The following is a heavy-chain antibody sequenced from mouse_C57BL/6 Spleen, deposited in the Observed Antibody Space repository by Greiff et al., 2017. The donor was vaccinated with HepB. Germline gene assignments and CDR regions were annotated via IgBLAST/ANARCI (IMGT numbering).Heavy chain of an antibody. CDR3: ARAQLRLPAWFAY. Sequence: VQLKQSGPGLVKPSQSLSLTCSVTGYSITSGYYWNWIRQFPGNKLEWMGYISYDGSNNYNPSLKNRISITRDTSKNQFFLKLNSVTTEDTATYYCARAQLRLPAWFAYWGQGTLVTVSA. J-gene: IGHJ3*01. D-gene: IGHD3-2*02. V-gene: IGHV3-6*01. CDR2: ISYDGSN. CDR1: GYSITSGYY.